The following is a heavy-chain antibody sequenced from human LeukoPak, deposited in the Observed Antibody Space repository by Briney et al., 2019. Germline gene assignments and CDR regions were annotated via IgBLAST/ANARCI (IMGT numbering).Heavy chain of an antibody. CDR1: GFTFSSYA. CDR2: ISGSGGST. CDR3: AKEIRDWLTLDY. V-gene: IGHV3-23*01. D-gene: IGHD3/OR15-3a*01. Sequence: GRSLRLSCAASGFTFSSYAISSVRQDPGKGLEWVSAISGSGGSTYYADSVKGRFTISRDNSKHALYLQMNSLRAEDTAVYYCAKEIRDWLTLDYWGQGTLVTVSS. J-gene: IGHJ4*02.